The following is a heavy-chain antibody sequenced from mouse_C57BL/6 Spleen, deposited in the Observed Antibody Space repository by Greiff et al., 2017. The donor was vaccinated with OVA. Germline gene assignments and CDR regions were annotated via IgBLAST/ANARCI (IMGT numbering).Heavy chain of an antibody. D-gene: IGHD2-3*01. J-gene: IGHJ1*03. Sequence: QVQLQQPGAELVKPGASVKLSCKASGYTFTSYWMQWVKQRPGQGLEWIGEIDPSDSYTNYNQKFKGKATLTVDTSSSTAYMQLSSLTSEDSAVDDCARRDDGYYWYFDVWGTGTTVTVSS. CDR1: GYTFTSYW. CDR2: IDPSDSYT. CDR3: ARRDDGYYWYFDV. V-gene: IGHV1-50*01.